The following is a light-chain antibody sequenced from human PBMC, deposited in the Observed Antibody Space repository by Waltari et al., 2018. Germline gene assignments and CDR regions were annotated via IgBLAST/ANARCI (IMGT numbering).Light chain of an antibody. CDR1: QSILYSSNNKNY. J-gene: IGKJ4*02. CDR2: WAS. Sequence: DIVMTQFPDSLAVSLGERATINCKSSQSILYSSNNKNYLAWYQQKPGQPPKLLIYWASTWESGVPDRFSGSGSGTDFTLTISSLQAEDVAVYYCQQYYSTLLTFGGGTKVEIK. CDR3: QQYYSTLLT. V-gene: IGKV4-1*01.